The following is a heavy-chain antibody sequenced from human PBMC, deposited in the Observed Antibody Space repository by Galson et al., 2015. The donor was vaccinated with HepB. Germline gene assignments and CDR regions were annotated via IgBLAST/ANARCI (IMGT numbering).Heavy chain of an antibody. CDR2: ISGSGGST. D-gene: IGHD3-22*01. J-gene: IGHJ4*02. V-gene: IGHV3-23*01. CDR1: GFTFTSYA. CDR3: AKEGDHYYDSRGYYTSPDFDY. Sequence: SLRLSCAASGFTFTSYAMNWVRQAPGKGLEWVSTISGSGGSTYYADSVKGRFTISRDNSKNTVYLQMNSLRAEDTALYYCAKEGDHYYDSRGYYTSPDFDYWGQGTLVTVSS.